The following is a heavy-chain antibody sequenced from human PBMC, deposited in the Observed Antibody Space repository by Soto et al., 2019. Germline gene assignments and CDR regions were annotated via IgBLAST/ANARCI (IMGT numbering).Heavy chain of an antibody. CDR2: ISSNGGPT. D-gene: IGHD6-13*01. V-gene: IGHV3-64*04. CDR1: GFSFSSYA. CDR3: AREGSIAAAGTGMDV. Sequence: VQMEESGGGLVQPGGSLRLSCSVSGFSFSSYAMHWVRQAPGKGLQYVSSISSNGGPTYYADSVKGRFSISRDNSKNTLYLQMNSLRAEDTAVYYCAREGSIAAAGTGMDVWGQGTTVTVSS. J-gene: IGHJ6*02.